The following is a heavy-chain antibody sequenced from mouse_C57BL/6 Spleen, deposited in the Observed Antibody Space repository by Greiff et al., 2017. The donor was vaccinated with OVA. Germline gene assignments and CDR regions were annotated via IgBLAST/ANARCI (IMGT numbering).Heavy chain of an antibody. D-gene: IGHD2-4*01. CDR2: IDPNSGGT. J-gene: IGHJ2*01. Sequence: QVQLQQPGAELVKPGASVKLSCKASGYTFTSYWMHWVKQRPGRGLEWIGRIDPNSGGTKYNEKFKSKATLTVDKPTSPAYMQISSLTSEDSAVYDGARCLYDCDYDFGGWGKGTTLTVAS. CDR1: GYTFTSYW. CDR3: ARCLYDCDYDFGG. V-gene: IGHV1-72*01.